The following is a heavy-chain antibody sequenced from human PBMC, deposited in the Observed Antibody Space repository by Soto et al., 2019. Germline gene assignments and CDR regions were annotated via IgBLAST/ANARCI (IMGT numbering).Heavy chain of an antibody. D-gene: IGHD3-9*01. CDR1: GYTFTRYG. CDR2: ISAYNGNT. V-gene: IGHV1-18*01. Sequence: ASVKVSCKASGYTFTRYGISWGRQAPGQGLEWMGGISAYNGNTNYAQKLQGRVTMTTDTSTSTACMELRSLRSDDTAVYYCARPLRYFDWLFNDAFDIWGQGTMVTVSS. J-gene: IGHJ3*02. CDR3: ARPLRYFDWLFNDAFDI.